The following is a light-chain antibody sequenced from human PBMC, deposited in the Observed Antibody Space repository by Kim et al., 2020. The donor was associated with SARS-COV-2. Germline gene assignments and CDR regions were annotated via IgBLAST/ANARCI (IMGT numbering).Light chain of an antibody. V-gene: IGLV6-57*03. CDR2: EDN. CDR3: QSYDSSNHVV. CDR1: SGSSASNY. J-gene: IGLJ2*01. Sequence: VTLSCTRSSGSSASNYVQWYQQRPGSAPTTVIYEDNQRPSGVPDRFSGSIDSSSNSASLTISGLKTEDEADYYCQSYDSSNHVVFGGGTQLTVL.